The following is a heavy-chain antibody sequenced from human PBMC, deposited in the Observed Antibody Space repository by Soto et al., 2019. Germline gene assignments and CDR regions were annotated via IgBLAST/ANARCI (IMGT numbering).Heavy chain of an antibody. D-gene: IGHD6-6*01. CDR1: GGSFSGYY. V-gene: IGHV4-34*01. CDR2: INHSGST. CDR3: ARGLLIAARPCGY. J-gene: IGHJ4*02. Sequence: VQLQQWGAGLLKPSDTLSLTCAVYGGSFSGYYWSWIRQPPGKGLEWIGEINHSGSTNYNPSLKSRVTISVDTSKNQFSLKLSSVTAADTAVYYCARGLLIAARPCGYWGQGTLVTVSS.